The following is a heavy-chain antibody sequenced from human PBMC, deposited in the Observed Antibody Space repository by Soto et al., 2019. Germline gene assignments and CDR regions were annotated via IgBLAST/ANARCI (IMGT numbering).Heavy chain of an antibody. Sequence: QVQLVQSGGEVKMPGASVRVSCKASGYTFANYGLTWLRQAPGQGLEWMGWISAYNGNTKYGQKFQGRVTMTRDTSTSTAYMDLTSLTSNDTAVYSCARDVRGRDWHGEDCWGQGTLVTVSS. CDR3: ARDVRGRDWHGEDC. CDR1: GYTFANYG. J-gene: IGHJ4*02. CDR2: ISAYNGNT. D-gene: IGHD2-21*02. V-gene: IGHV1-18*01.